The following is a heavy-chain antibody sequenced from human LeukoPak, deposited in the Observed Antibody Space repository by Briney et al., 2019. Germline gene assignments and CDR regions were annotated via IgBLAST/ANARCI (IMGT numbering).Heavy chain of an antibody. Sequence: GESLKISCKGSGYSFTSYWIGWVRQMAGKGLEWMGIIYPGDSDTRYSPSFQGQVTISADKSISTAYLQWSSLKASDTAIYYCAIPGYHGSGSQYFDYWGQGTLVTVSS. CDR1: GYSFTSYW. CDR3: AIPGYHGSGSQYFDY. J-gene: IGHJ4*02. V-gene: IGHV5-51*01. D-gene: IGHD3-10*01. CDR2: IYPGDSDT.